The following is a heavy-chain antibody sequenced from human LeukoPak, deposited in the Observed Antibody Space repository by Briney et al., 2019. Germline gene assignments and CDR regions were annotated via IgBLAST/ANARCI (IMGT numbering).Heavy chain of an antibody. CDR3: ARDPLDISRWANVFDI. J-gene: IGHJ3*02. Sequence: AGGSLRLSCVLSGFSLSSHSMSWVRQAPGRGLEWGSSISSSSSYINYADSEKGRFTISRDNAKNTLHLQMNGLRPDDRAVYYCARDPLDISRWANVFDIWGQGTLVTVSS. CDR1: GFSLSSHS. CDR2: ISSSSSYI. D-gene: IGHD2-2*03. V-gene: IGHV3-21*01.